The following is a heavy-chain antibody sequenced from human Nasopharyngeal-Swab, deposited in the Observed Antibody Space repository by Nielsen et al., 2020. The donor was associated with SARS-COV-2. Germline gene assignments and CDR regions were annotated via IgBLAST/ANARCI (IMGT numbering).Heavy chain of an antibody. CDR3: AIIAAAGTHY. CDR1: GVTFSSYS. D-gene: IGHD6-13*01. V-gene: IGHV3-48*04. Sequence: GESLKISCAASGVTFSSYSMNWVRQAPGKGLEWVSYISTSSSTIYYADSVKGRFTISRDNAKNTLYLQMNSLRAEDTAVYYCAIIAAAGTHYWGQGTLVTVSS. J-gene: IGHJ4*02. CDR2: ISTSSSTI.